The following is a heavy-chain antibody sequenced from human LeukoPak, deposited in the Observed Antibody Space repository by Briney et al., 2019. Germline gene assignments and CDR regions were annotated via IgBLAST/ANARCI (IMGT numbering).Heavy chain of an antibody. J-gene: IGHJ4*02. CDR2: IYYSGST. CDR1: GGSISSSSYY. D-gene: IGHD2-15*01. Sequence: SETLSLTCTVSGGSISSSSYYWGWIRQPPGKGLKWIGSIYYSGSTYYNPSLKSRVTISVDTSKNQFSLKLSSVTAADTAVYYCARRRGCSGGSCYYFDYWGQGTLVTVSS. CDR3: ARRRGCSGGSCYYFDY. V-gene: IGHV4-39*01.